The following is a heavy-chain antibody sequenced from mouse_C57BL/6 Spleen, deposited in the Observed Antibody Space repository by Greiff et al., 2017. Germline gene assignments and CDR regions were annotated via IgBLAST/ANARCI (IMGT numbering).Heavy chain of an antibody. CDR3: GRGYSNCCWYFDV. V-gene: IGHV1-55*01. CDR1: GYTFTSYW. D-gene: IGHD2-5*01. J-gene: IGHJ1*03. Sequence: QVQLQQPGAELVKPGASVKMSCKASGYTFTSYWITWVKQRPGQGLEWIGDIYPGSGSTNYNEKFKSKATLTVDTSSSTAYMQLSSLTSEDAAVYYCGRGYSNCCWYFDVWGTGTTVTVSS. CDR2: IYPGSGST.